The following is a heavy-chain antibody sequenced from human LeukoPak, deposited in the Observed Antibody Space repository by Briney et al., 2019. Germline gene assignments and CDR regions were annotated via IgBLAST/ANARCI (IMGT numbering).Heavy chain of an antibody. CDR2: ISSSGSTI. CDR1: GFTFSSYE. V-gene: IGHV3-48*03. J-gene: IGHJ4*02. CDR3: ARGVESFSGLLYYYDSSGYSQFDY. Sequence: GGSLRLSCAASGFTFSSYEMNWVRQAPGKGLEWVSYISSSGSTIYYADSVKGRFTISRDNAKNSLYLQMNSLRAEDTAVYYCARGVESFSGLLYYYDSSGYSQFDYWGQGTLVTVSS. D-gene: IGHD3-22*01.